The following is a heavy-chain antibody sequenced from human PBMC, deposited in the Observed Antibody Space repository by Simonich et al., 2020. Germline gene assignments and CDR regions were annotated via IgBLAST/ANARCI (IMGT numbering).Heavy chain of an antibody. CDR1: GVSISSSRYY. D-gene: IGHD6-13*01. CDR2: INYSGST. V-gene: IGHV4-39*01. J-gene: IGHJ3*02. CDR3: ARHAGFAFDI. Sequence: QLQLQESGPGLVKPSEPLSLTCTVSGVSISSSRYYWCGIRQPPGKGLEWIGSINYSGSTYYNPSLKSRVTISVDTSKNQFSLKLSSVTAADTAVYYCARHAGFAFDIWGQGTMVTVSS.